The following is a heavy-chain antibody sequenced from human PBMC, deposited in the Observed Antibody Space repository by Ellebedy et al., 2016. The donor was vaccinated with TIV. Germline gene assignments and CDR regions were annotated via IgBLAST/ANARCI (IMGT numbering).Heavy chain of an antibody. V-gene: IGHV3-66*01. CDR2: IYRGGNT. CDR3: ARVESNPVMMYYFYGMDV. Sequence: GESLKISCAASGFGVSSNFMTWVRQAPGKGLEWVSVIYRGGNTYYADSVKGRFTMSRDNSKNTLFLQMNSLRAEDTAVYYCARVESNPVMMYYFYGMDVWGQGTTVSVSS. D-gene: IGHD2/OR15-2a*01. CDR1: GFGVSSNF. J-gene: IGHJ6*02.